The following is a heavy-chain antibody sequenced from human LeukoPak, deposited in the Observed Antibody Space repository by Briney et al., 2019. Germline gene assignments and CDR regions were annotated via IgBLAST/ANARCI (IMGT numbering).Heavy chain of an antibody. CDR3: ARSGYNSRDPLTYAFDI. CDR1: GYTFTSYY. CDR2: INPSGGST. D-gene: IGHD5-24*01. Sequence: ASVKVSCKASGYTFTSYYMHWVRQAPGQGLEWMGIINPSGGSTSYAQKFQGRVTMTRDTSTSTVYMELSSLRSEDTAVYYCARSGYNSRDPLTYAFDIWGKGQWSPSLQ. J-gene: IGHJ3*02. V-gene: IGHV1-46*01.